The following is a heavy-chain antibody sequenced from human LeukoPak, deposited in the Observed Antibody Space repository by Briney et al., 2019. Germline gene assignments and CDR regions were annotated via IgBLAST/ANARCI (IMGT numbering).Heavy chain of an antibody. CDR1: GGSFSGYY. V-gene: IGHV4-34*01. J-gene: IGHJ4*02. Sequence: SETLSLTCAVYGGSFSGYYWDWIRQPPGKGLEWIGSIYHSGSPNYNPSLKSRLTISVDTSKNQFSLKLSSVTAADTAVYYCAREVGRYFDYWGQGTLVTVSS. CDR2: IYHSGSP. D-gene: IGHD3-10*01. CDR3: AREVGRYFDY.